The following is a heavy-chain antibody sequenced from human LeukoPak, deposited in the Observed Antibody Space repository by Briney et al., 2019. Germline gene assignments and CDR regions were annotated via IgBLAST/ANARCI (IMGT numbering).Heavy chain of an antibody. CDR3: TRGMLRQPPDY. V-gene: IGHV3-30*03. Sequence: GRSLRLSCVASGFTFTGHSMHWVRQAPGKGLEWVAVVANDEKTTFYADSLKGRFTVSRDNSKNTVYLQMNSLRDEDTAIYYCTRGMLRQPPDYWGQGMLVTVSS. J-gene: IGHJ4*02. D-gene: IGHD3-10*02. CDR2: VANDEKTT. CDR1: GFTFTGHS.